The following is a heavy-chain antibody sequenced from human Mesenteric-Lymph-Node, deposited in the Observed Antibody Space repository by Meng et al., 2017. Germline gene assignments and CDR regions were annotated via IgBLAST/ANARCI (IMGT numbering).Heavy chain of an antibody. V-gene: IGHV4-4*07. D-gene: IGHD6-13*01. J-gene: IGHJ3*02. CDR3: ARPHPHSSTWSLAFDI. Sequence: GSLRLSCTVSGGSISSYYWSWIRQPAGKGLEWIGSINHSGSTYYNPSLKSRLTISVDTSKNQFSLRLTSVTAADTAMYYCARPHPHSSTWSLAFDIWGQGTVVTVSS. CDR2: INHSGST. CDR1: GGSISSYY.